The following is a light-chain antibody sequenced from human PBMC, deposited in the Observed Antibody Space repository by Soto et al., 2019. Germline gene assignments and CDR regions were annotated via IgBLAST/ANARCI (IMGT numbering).Light chain of an antibody. V-gene: IGKV3-15*01. CDR3: QQYDSWPPLFT. J-gene: IGKJ3*01. CDR2: GTS. CDR1: QSVSSN. Sequence: EIIMTQSPATLSVSPAERATLSCRASQSVSSNLAWYRQRPGQAPRLLIYGTSTRATGIPDRFSGSGSGTEFTLTISSLQSEDFAVYYCQQYDSWPPLFTFGPGTKVDLK.